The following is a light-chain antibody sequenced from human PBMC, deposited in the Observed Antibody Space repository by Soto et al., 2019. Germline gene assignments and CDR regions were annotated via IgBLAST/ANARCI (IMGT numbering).Light chain of an antibody. CDR3: QQYGSSPLT. V-gene: IGKV3-20*01. Sequence: EAVLTQSPGTLSLSPGERATLSCRASQTVSSSYLAWYQQKPGQAPRLLIYGASSRATGIPDRFSGSGSGTDFTLTISRLEPEDSAVYYCQQYGSSPLTFGGETKLDIK. CDR2: GAS. CDR1: QTVSSSY. J-gene: IGKJ4*01.